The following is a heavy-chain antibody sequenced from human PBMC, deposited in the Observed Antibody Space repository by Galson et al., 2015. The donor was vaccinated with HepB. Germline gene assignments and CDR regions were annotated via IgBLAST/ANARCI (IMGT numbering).Heavy chain of an antibody. V-gene: IGHV5-51*03. CDR1: GYNFPDYW. D-gene: IGHD3-22*01. CDR3: ARRDGAYYYDVSASRYYFDY. Sequence: QSGAEVKKPGESLKISCKGSGYNFPDYWIGWVRQMPGKGLEWMGIIYPSDSDTGYSPSFQGHVTISADKSTSTAYLHWSTLKASDTAIYYCARRDGAYYYDVSASRYYFDYWGQGTLVTVSS. CDR2: IYPSDSDT. J-gene: IGHJ4*02.